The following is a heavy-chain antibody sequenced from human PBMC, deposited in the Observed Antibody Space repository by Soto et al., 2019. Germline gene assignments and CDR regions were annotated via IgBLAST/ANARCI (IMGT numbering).Heavy chain of an antibody. D-gene: IGHD2-2*01. Sequence: TLSLTCTVSGGSISSGGYYWSWIRQHPGKGLEWIGYIYYSGSTYYNPSLKSRVTISVGTSKNQFSLKLSSVTAADTAVYYCARGIYCSSTSCYVDYWGQGTLVTVSS. J-gene: IGHJ4*02. CDR2: IYYSGST. V-gene: IGHV4-31*03. CDR1: GGSISSGGYY. CDR3: ARGIYCSSTSCYVDY.